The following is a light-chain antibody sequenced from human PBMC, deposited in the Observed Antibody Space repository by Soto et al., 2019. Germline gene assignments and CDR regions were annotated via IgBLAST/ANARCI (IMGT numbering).Light chain of an antibody. CDR3: CSYAGNYTNRL. CDR2: DVS. CDR1: SSDVGGYNY. Sequence: QSVLTQPRSVSGSPGQSVTTSCTGTSSDVGGYNYVSWYQQHPGKAPKLMIYDVSKRPSGVPDRFSGSKSGNTASLTISGPQAEDEADYYCCSYAGNYTNRLFRGGTKLTVL. V-gene: IGLV2-11*01. J-gene: IGLJ3*02.